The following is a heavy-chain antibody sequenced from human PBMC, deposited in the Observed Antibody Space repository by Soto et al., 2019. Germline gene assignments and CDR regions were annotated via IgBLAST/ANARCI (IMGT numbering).Heavy chain of an antibody. J-gene: IGHJ6*02. V-gene: IGHV1-46*01. D-gene: IGHD3-10*01. CDR1: GYTFTSYY. CDR3: AREAVRGVIIDYYGMDV. CDR2: INPSGGST. Sequence: ASVKVSCKASGYTFTSYYMHRVRQAPGQGLEWMGIINPSGGSTSYAQKFQGRVTMTRDTSTSTVYMELSSLRSEDTAVYYCAREAVRGVIIDYYGMDVWGQGTTVTVSS.